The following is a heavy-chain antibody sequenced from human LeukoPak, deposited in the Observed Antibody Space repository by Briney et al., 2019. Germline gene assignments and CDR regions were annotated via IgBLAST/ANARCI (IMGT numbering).Heavy chain of an antibody. CDR3: ARDQLYSSGWSFAY. CDR2: IIPIFGTA. J-gene: IGHJ4*02. CDR1: GGTFSSYA. D-gene: IGHD6-19*01. Sequence: GAAVKVSCKASGGTFSSYAISWVRQAPGQGLEWMGRIIPIFGTANYAQKFQGRVTITADKSTSTAYMELSSLRSEDTAVYYCARDQLYSSGWSFAYWRQPSLVTVSS. V-gene: IGHV1-69*06.